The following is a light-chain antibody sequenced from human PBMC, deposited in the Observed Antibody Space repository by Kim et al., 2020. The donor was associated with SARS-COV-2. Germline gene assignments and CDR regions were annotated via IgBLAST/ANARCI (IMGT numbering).Light chain of an antibody. CDR1: QSVSNS. J-gene: IGKJ4*01. CDR3: QQRSNRLLT. Sequence: PVEGATPSCRASQSVSNSLAWYQQKPGQAPRLLIYDVVYRATGVPARFSGSGSGTDFTLTISSLEPEDFAVYYCQQRSNRLLTFGGGTKVDIK. CDR2: DVV. V-gene: IGKV3-11*01.